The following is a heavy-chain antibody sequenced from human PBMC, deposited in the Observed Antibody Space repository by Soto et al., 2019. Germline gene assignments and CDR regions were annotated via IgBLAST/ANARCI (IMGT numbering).Heavy chain of an antibody. CDR3: AKDHQDGDWYGVYYFDY. CDR1: GLTFSSYG. CDR2: ISYDGSNK. Sequence: QVQLVESGGGVVQPGRSLRLSCAASGLTFSSYGMHWVRQAPGKGLEWVAVISYDGSNKYYADSVKGRFTISRDNSKNTLYLQMNSLSAEDTAVYYCAKDHQDGDWYGVYYFDYWGQGTLVTVSS. D-gene: IGHD4-17*01. V-gene: IGHV3-30*18. J-gene: IGHJ4*02.